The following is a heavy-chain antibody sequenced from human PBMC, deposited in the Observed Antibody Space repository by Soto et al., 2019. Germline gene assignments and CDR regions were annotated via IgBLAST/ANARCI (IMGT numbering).Heavy chain of an antibody. V-gene: IGHV3-30-3*01. Sequence: SGGSLRLSCAASGFTFSSYAMHWVRQAPGKGLEWVAVISYDGSNKYYADSVKGRFTISRDNSKNTLYLQMNSLRAEDTAVYYCARDRVSYGSGSGWFDPWGQGTLVIVSS. D-gene: IGHD3-10*01. CDR1: GFTFSSYA. J-gene: IGHJ5*02. CDR3: ARDRVSYGSGSGWFDP. CDR2: ISYDGSNK.